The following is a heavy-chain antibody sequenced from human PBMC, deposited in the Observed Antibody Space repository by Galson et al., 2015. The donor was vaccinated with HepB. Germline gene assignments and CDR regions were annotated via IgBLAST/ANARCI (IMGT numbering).Heavy chain of an antibody. CDR3: ARTAGIRTYYFDY. Sequence: SLRLSCAASGFTFSSYWMSWVRQAPGKGLEWVANIKQDGSEKYYVDSVKGRFTISRDNAKNSLYLQMKSLRAEDTAVYYCARTAGIRTYYFDYWGQGTLVTVSS. D-gene: IGHD6-19*01. J-gene: IGHJ4*02. CDR1: GFTFSSYW. V-gene: IGHV3-7*01. CDR2: IKQDGSEK.